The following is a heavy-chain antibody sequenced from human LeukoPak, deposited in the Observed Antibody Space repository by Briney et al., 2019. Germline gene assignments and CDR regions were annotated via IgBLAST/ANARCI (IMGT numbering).Heavy chain of an antibody. CDR3: ATGKAVVFEAYFDY. Sequence: ASVKVSCKVSGYTLTELSMHWVRQAPGKGLEWMGGFDPEDGETIYAQKFQGRVTITEDTSTDTAYMELSSLRSEDTAVYYCATGKAVVFEAYFDYWGQGTLVTVSS. CDR1: GYTLTELS. J-gene: IGHJ4*02. V-gene: IGHV1-24*01. CDR2: FDPEDGET. D-gene: IGHD3-10*01.